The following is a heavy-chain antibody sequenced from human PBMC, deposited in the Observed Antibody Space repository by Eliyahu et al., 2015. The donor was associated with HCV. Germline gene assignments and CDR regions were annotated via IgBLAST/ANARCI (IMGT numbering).Heavy chain of an antibody. CDR2: IYYSGST. D-gene: IGHD3-10*01. CDR1: GGSISSSSYY. CDR3: ARHHGPGGSHNWFDP. V-gene: IGHV4-39*01. J-gene: IGHJ5*02. Sequence: QLQLQESGPGLVKPSETLSLTCTVSGGSISSSSYYWGWIRQPPGKGLEWIGSIYYSGSTYYNPSLKSRVTISVDTSKNQFSLKLSSVTAADTAVYYCARHHGPGGSHNWFDPWGQGTLVTVSS.